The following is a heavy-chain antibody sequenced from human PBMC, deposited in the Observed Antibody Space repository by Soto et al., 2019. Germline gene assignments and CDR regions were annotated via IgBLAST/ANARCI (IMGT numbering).Heavy chain of an antibody. V-gene: IGHV3-30*18. CDR3: AKDAAAAGTFDY. Sequence: QVQLVESGGGVVQPGRSLRLACAPSGFTFSSYAMQWVRQAPGKGLEWVGVISSDGGNKYYADSVKGRFTISRDNSKNMPYLQMNSLRAEDTAVYYCAKDAAAAGTFDYWGQGTLVTVSS. D-gene: IGHD6-13*01. J-gene: IGHJ4*02. CDR1: GFTFSSYA. CDR2: ISSDGGNK.